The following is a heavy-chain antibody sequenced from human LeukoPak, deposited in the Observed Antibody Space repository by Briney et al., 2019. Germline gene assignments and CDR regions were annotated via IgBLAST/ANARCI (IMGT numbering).Heavy chain of an antibody. CDR2: IYFTGGT. J-gene: IGHJ3*02. Sequence: SETLSLTCTVSGGSISTYYWSWIRQPPGRGLEWIGYIYFTGGTNYNPSLQSRVTISVDTSKNQFSLKLTSVTAADTAVYYCARHCASGTCAFDIWGQGTMVTVSS. CDR3: ARHCASGTCAFDI. V-gene: IGHV4-59*08. CDR1: GGSISTYY. D-gene: IGHD6-13*01.